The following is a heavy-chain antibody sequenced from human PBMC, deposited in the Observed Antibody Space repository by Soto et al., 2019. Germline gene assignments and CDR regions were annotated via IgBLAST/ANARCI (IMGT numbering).Heavy chain of an antibody. CDR3: AKGLALYYFDY. CDR2: ISSSGGYT. V-gene: IGHV3-23*01. CDR1: GFTFSSSA. Sequence: EVHLLECGGGLVQPGGSLRLSCAASGFTFSSSAMGWVRQSPGKGLEWVSGISSSGGYTYYADSVKGKITISRDNAKNTLYLQMNSLRAEDAAVYFCAKGLALYYFDYWGQGTLVTVSS. J-gene: IGHJ4*02.